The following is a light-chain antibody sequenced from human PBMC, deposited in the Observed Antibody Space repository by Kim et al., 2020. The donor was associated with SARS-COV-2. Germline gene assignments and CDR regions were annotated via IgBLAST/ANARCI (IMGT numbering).Light chain of an antibody. J-gene: IGKJ1*01. Sequence: EIVLTQSPGTLSLSPGERATLSCRASQSVRSSYIAWYQQKPGQAPRLLIYGASSGATGIPDRFRGSGSGTDFTLTISRLEPEDFAVYYCQQYDRTPWTFGQGTKVDIK. CDR2: GAS. CDR3: QQYDRTPWT. V-gene: IGKV3-20*01. CDR1: QSVRSSY.